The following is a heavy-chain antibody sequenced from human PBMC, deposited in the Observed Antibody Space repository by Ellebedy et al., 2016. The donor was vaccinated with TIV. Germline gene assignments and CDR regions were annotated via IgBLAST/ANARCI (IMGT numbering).Heavy chain of an antibody. Sequence: SETLSLTCTVSGGSISGYYWNWIRQAPGKGLEWIGYVYYSGSTNYNASLRGRVTISLDTSKNRFSLKLSSVTAADTAVYYCARGPSSGYTYGWGQGTLVTVSS. CDR2: VYYSGST. CDR1: GGSISGYY. V-gene: IGHV4-59*01. D-gene: IGHD5-18*01. J-gene: IGHJ4*02. CDR3: ARGPSSGYTYG.